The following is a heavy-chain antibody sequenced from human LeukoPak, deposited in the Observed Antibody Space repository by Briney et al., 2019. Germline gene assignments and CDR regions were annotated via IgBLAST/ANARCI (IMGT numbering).Heavy chain of an antibody. CDR2: IIPIFGTA. CDR1: GGTFSSYA. J-gene: IGHJ6*03. D-gene: IGHD2-2*01. Sequence: GASVKVSCKASGGTFSSYAISWVRQAPGQGLEWMGGIIPIFGTANYAQKFQGRVTITADESTSTAYMELSSLRSEDTAVYYCARERKSTEDYYYYYYMDVWGKGTTVTISS. CDR3: ARERKSTEDYYYYYYMDV. V-gene: IGHV1-69*13.